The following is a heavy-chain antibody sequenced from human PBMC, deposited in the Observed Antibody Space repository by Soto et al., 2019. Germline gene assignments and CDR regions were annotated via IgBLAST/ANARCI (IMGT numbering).Heavy chain of an antibody. CDR2: VNPYGGGT. Sequence: ASVKVSCKASGYIFTGYIIHWLRQAPGQGLEWMGWVNPYGGGTHYAQKFQGRVTLTSDTSISTVYMELSRLTSDDTAVYYCARDLRSYDFWSGSHWYGMDVWGQGTTVTVSS. CDR3: ARDLRSYDFWSGSHWYGMDV. V-gene: IGHV1-2*02. CDR1: GYIFTGYI. J-gene: IGHJ6*02. D-gene: IGHD3-3*01.